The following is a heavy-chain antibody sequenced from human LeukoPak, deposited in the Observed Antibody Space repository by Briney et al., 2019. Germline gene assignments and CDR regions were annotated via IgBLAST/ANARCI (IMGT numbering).Heavy chain of an antibody. CDR1: GCSFTSYW. Sequence: GESLKISCSGSGCSFTSYWIGWVRQLPWEGLAGMGIIYPGDSDTRYSPSFQGQVTISADKAISAAYLQWSSLKASDTAMYYCARQRGMTTVAGDAFDIWGQGTMVTVSS. V-gene: IGHV5-51*01. D-gene: IGHD4-17*01. CDR3: ARQRGMTTVAGDAFDI. J-gene: IGHJ3*02. CDR2: IYPGDSDT.